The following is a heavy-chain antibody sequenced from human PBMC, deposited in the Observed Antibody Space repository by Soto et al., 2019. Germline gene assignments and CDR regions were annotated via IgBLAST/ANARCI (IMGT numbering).Heavy chain of an antibody. CDR1: GYTFTDYY. Sequence: ASVKVSCKASGYTFTDYYMHWVRQAPGQGLEWMGWINPNSGCTNYAQKFQDWVTRTRDTSIRTAYMELSRLRSDDTAVYYCARVGATTNNWFDPWGQGTLVTVSS. CDR3: ARVGATTNNWFDP. CDR2: INPNSGCT. V-gene: IGHV1-2*04. D-gene: IGHD1-26*01. J-gene: IGHJ5*02.